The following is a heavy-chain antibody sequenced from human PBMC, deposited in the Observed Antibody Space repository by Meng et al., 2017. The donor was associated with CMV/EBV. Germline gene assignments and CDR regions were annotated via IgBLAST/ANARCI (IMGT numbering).Heavy chain of an antibody. D-gene: IGHD4/OR15-4a*01. Sequence: GGSLRLSCAASGFTFSSYGMHWVRQAPGKGLEWVAFIRYDGSNKYYADSVKGRFTISRDNSKNTLYLQMNSLRAEDTAVYYCAKLRRDYIYYYYGMDVWGQGTTVTVSS. J-gene: IGHJ6*02. CDR1: GFTFSSYG. V-gene: IGHV3-30*02. CDR3: AKLRRDYIYYYYGMDV. CDR2: IRYDGSNK.